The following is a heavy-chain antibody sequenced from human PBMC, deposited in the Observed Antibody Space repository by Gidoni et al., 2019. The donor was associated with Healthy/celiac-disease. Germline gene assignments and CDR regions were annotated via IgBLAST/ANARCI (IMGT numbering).Heavy chain of an antibody. V-gene: IGHV4-39*01. CDR2: IYYSGST. J-gene: IGHJ4*02. CDR1: GGSISSSSYY. CDR3: ARVTGRQWLVLLYFDY. D-gene: IGHD6-19*01. Sequence: QLQLQESGPGLVKPSETLSPTCTVAGGSISSSSYYWGWIRQPPGKGLEWIGSIYYSGSTYYNPSLKSRVTISVDTSKNQFSLKLSSVTAADTAVYYCARVTGRQWLVLLYFDYWGQGTLVTVSS.